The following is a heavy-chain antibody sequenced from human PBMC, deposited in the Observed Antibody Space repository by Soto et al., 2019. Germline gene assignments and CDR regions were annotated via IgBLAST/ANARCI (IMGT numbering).Heavy chain of an antibody. CDR2: IYYSGST. D-gene: IGHD6-6*01. J-gene: IGHJ4*02. V-gene: IGHV4-59*01. CDR3: ARIPVDSSSPHDHY. Sequence: SETLSLTCTVSGGSISSYYWSWIRQPPGKGLEWIGYIYYSGSTNYNPSLKSRVTISVDTSKNQFSLKLSSVTAADTAVYYCARIPVDSSSPHDHYWGQGTLVTVSS. CDR1: GGSISSYY.